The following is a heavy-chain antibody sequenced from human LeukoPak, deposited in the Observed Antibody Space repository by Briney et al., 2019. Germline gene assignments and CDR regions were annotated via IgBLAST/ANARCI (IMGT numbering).Heavy chain of an antibody. V-gene: IGHV1-69*05. CDR3: ARRPRIVGAINWFDP. CDR2: IIPIFGTA. CDR1: GGTFSSYA. Sequence: ASVKVSCKASGGTFSSYAISWVRQAPGQGLEWMGGIIPIFGTANYAQKFQGRVTMTTDTSTSTAYMELRSLRSDDTAVYYCARRPRIVGAINWFDPWGQGTLVTVSS. J-gene: IGHJ5*02. D-gene: IGHD1-26*01.